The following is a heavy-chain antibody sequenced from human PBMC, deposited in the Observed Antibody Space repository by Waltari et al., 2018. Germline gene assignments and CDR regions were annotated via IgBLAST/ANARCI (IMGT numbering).Heavy chain of an antibody. Sequence: LLLQESGPGVVRPSQTLSLTSTVSGGSVIGPSLHWAWVRQPPGKGLEWMGTLYYGGDTYYNPSLKSRITLSVDTSKNQFSLDLMSVTAADTAMYYCARQGFYGSAKHFDDWGQGTVVAVSS. CDR1: GGSVIGPSLH. V-gene: IGHV4-39*01. J-gene: IGHJ4*02. CDR2: LYYGGDT. D-gene: IGHD3-10*01. CDR3: ARQGFYGSAKHFDD.